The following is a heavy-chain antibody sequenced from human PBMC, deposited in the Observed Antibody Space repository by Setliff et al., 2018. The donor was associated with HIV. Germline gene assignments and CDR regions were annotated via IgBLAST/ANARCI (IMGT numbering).Heavy chain of an antibody. CDR2: IYTSGST. Sequence: SETLSLTCTVSGGSISSGSNYWSRIRQPAGKGLEWIGHIYTSGSTNYNPSLKSRVTISVDTSKNQFYLKLSSVTATDTAVYYCARILLYDSSAYFVNAFDIWGQGTVVTVS. CDR3: ARILLYDSSAYFVNAFDI. CDR1: GGSISSGSNY. D-gene: IGHD3-22*01. J-gene: IGHJ3*02. V-gene: IGHV4-61*09.